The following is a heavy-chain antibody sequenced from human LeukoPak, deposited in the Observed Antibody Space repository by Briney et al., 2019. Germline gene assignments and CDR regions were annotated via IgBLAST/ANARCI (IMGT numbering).Heavy chain of an antibody. V-gene: IGHV1-2*06. J-gene: IGHJ4*02. CDR2: INPNNGDT. CDR3: ARRENDY. CDR1: GYTFTGYY. Sequence: ASVKVSCKASGYTFTGYYIRWVRQAPGQGLEWMGRINPNNGDTNYAQKFQGRVTMTRDTAISTVYMELSRLRSDDTAVYYCARRENDYWGQGTLVTVSS. D-gene: IGHD1-26*01.